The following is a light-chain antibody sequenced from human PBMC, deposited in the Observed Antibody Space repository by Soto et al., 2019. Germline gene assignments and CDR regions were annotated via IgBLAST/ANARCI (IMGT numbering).Light chain of an antibody. Sequence: DIVMTQSPLSLPVTPGEPASISCRSSQSLLHSNGYNYLDWYLQKPGQSPQLLIYLGSNRASGVXAXXSGSGSGTDFTLNISRGEAEDVGVYYCLQALQTPWTFGQGTKVEI. CDR2: LGS. CDR3: LQALQTPWT. CDR1: QSLLHSNGYNY. J-gene: IGKJ1*01. V-gene: IGKV2-28*01.